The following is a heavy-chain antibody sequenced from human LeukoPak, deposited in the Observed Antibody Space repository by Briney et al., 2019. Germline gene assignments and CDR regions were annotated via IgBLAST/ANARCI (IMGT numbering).Heavy chain of an antibody. Sequence: GGSLRLSCAASGFTFSSYWMSWVRQAPGKGLEWVANIKQDGSEKYYVDSVKGRFTISRDNAKNSLYLQMNSLRAEDTAVYYCARHFWRYQHLDWFDPWGQGTLVTVSS. J-gene: IGHJ5*02. V-gene: IGHV3-7*04. CDR3: ARHFWRYQHLDWFDP. CDR2: IKQDGSEK. D-gene: IGHD6-13*01. CDR1: GFTFSSYW.